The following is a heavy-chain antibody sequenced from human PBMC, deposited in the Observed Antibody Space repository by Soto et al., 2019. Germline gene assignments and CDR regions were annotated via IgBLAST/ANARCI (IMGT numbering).Heavy chain of an antibody. CDR1: GFTFDDYA. V-gene: IGHV3-9*01. CDR3: AKDGFFRGEFVYY. D-gene: IGHD3-10*01. CDR2: ISWNSGSI. Sequence: LRLSCAASGFTFDDYAMHWVRQAPGKGLEWVSGISWNSGSIGYADSVKGRFTISRDNAKNSLYLQMNSLRAEDTALYYCAKDGFFRGEFVYYWGQGTLVTVSS. J-gene: IGHJ4*02.